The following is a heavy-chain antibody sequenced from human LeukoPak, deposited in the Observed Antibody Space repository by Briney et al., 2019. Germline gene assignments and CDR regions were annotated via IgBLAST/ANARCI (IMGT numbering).Heavy chain of an antibody. D-gene: IGHD3-9*01. V-gene: IGHV4-61*01. CDR2: IYYSGST. CDR3: ARRLRYFDWLPQSPVDY. CDR1: GGSVSSGSYY. J-gene: IGHJ4*02. Sequence: PSETPSLTCTVSGGSVSSGSYYWSWIRQPPGKGLEWIGYIYYSGSTNYNPSLKGRVTISVDTSKNQFSLKLSSVTAADTAVYYCARRLRYFDWLPQSPVDYWGQGTLVTVSS.